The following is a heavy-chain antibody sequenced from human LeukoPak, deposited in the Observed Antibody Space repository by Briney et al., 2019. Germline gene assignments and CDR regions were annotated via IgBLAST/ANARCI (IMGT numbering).Heavy chain of an antibody. D-gene: IGHD6-13*01. CDR3: AKGGGKSAAGIRYYYYYGMDV. V-gene: IGHV3-30*18. CDR1: GFTFSSYG. Sequence: TGRSLRLSCAASGFTFSSYGIHWVRQAPGQGLEWVAVVSPDGSTNYYADSVKGRFTISRDNSKNTLYLQMNSLRPEDTAVYYCAKGGGKSAAGIRYYYYYGMDVWGQGTTVTVSS. CDR2: VSPDGSTN. J-gene: IGHJ6*02.